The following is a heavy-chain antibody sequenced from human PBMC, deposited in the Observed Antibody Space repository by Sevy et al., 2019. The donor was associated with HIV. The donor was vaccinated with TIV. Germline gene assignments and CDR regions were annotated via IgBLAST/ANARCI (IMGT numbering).Heavy chain of an antibody. CDR3: ARESGRGYYGMDV. D-gene: IGHD3-10*01. V-gene: IGHV3-30-3*01. CDR1: GFTFSSYA. CDR2: ISYDGSNK. J-gene: IGHJ6*02. Sequence: GGSLRLSCAASGFTFSSYAMHWVRQAPGKGLEWVAVISYDGSNKYYADSVKGRFTISRDNSKNTLYLQMNSLRAEDTAVYYCARESGRGYYGMDVWCQGTTVTVSS.